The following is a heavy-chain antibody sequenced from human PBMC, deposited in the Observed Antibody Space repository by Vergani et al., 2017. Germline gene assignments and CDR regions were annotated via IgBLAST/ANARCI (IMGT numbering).Heavy chain of an antibody. CDR3: ARDAGAYYDILTGYTGFDP. J-gene: IGHJ5*02. CDR1: GGSVSSGSYY. D-gene: IGHD3-9*01. V-gene: IGHV4-61*01. Sequence: QVQLQESGPGLVKPSETLSLTCTVSGGSVSSGSYYWSWIRQPPGKGLEWIGYIYYSGSTNYNPSLKSRVTISVDTSKNQFSLKLSSVTAADTAVYYCARDAGAYYDILTGYTGFDPWGQGTLVTVSS. CDR2: IYYSGST.